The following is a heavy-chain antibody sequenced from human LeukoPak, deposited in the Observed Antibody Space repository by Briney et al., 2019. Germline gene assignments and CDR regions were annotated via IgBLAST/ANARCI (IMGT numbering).Heavy chain of an antibody. V-gene: IGHV3-53*01. CDR1: GFIVSHNY. CDR3: ARGPRYSFY. D-gene: IGHD6-13*01. J-gene: IGHJ4*01. Sequence: GGSLRLSCAASGFIVSHNYMTWVRQAPGKGLEWISVIYIDGTTYYADSVKGRFTISRDQANNTLYLQMNTLRDEDTAVYYCARGPRYSFYWGXGTLVSVSS. CDR2: IYIDGTT.